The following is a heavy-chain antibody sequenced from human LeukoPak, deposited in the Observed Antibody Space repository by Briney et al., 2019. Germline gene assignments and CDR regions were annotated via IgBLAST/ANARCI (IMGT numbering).Heavy chain of an antibody. CDR3: ARVVIAAVIYFDY. J-gene: IGHJ4*02. CDR1: GFTFSDYY. Sequence: GALSLSCAASGFTFSDYYMSWIRQAPGKGLEWVSYISSSGSTIYYADSVKGRFTISRDNAKNSLYLQMNSLRAEDTAVYYCARVVIAAVIYFDYWGQGTLVTVSS. V-gene: IGHV3-11*01. CDR2: ISSSGSTI. D-gene: IGHD6-13*01.